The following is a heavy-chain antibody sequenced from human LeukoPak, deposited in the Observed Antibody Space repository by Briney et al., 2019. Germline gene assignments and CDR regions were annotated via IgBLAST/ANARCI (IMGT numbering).Heavy chain of an antibody. CDR1: GFTFSSYG. V-gene: IGHV3-30*02. J-gene: IGHJ4*02. Sequence: GGSLRLSCAASGFTFSSYGMHWVRQAPGKGLEWVAFIRYDGSNKYYADSVKGRFTISRDNSKNTLYLQMNSLRAEDTAVYYCARTAIAAVGTGRSASFDYWGQGTLVTVSS. D-gene: IGHD6-13*01. CDR3: ARTAIAAVGTGRSASFDY. CDR2: IRYDGSNK.